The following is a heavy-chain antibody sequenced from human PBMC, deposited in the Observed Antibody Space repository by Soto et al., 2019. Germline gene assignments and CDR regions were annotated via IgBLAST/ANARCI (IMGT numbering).Heavy chain of an antibody. CDR1: GFTFDNYA. J-gene: IGHJ4*02. CDR2: ISWNRASI. D-gene: IGHD6-19*01. V-gene: IGHV3-9*01. Sequence: EVQLVESGGGLVQPGRSLRLSCAASGFTFDNYAMHWVRQPPGKGLEWVSGISWNRASIGYADSVKGRFTISRDNAKNSLYLQMNSLRAEDTAFYYCAKYNNGWYGGFDYWGRGALVTVSS. CDR3: AKYNNGWYGGFDY.